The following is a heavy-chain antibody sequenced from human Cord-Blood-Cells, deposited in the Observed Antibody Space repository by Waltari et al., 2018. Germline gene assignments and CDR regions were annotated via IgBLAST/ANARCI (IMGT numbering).Heavy chain of an antibody. Sequence: QLQLQESGPGLVKPSETLSLTCTVSGGSISSSSYYWGWIRQPPGKGLEWIGSIYYSGSTYYNPSLKSRVTISVDTSKNQFSLKLSSVTAADTAVYYCARQHRSIAARHDAFDIWGQGTMVTVSS. CDR2: IYYSGST. J-gene: IGHJ3*02. V-gene: IGHV4-39*01. CDR3: ARQHRSIAARHDAFDI. D-gene: IGHD6-6*01. CDR1: GGSISSSSYY.